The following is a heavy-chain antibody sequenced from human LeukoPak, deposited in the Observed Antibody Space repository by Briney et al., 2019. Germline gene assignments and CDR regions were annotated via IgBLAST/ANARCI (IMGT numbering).Heavy chain of an antibody. D-gene: IGHD3-22*01. CDR1: GFSVSNNY. J-gene: IGHJ4*02. CDR2: IYSGGST. Sequence: PGGSLRLSCAASGFSVSNNYMSWVRQAPGKGLEWVSVIYSGGSTFYADSVKGRFTISRDNSKNTLYLQMNSLRAEDTAVYYCARDPWDDVSGFSGDYWGQGTLVTVSS. V-gene: IGHV3-66*01. CDR3: ARDPWDDVSGFSGDY.